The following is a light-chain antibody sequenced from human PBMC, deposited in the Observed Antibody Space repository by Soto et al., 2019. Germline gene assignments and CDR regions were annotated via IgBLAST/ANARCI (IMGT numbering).Light chain of an antibody. CDR1: QSVFDSSDNKNY. V-gene: IGKV4-1*01. CDR2: WAS. J-gene: IGKJ5*01. CDR3: QQYFTTPIT. Sequence: DIVMTQSPDFLAVYLGERATINYRTRQSVFDSSDNKNYLAWYQQKPGQPPKLLIYWASTRESGVPDRFSGSGSGTGFTLTISSLQTEDVAVYYCQQYFTTPITFGQGTRLEIK.